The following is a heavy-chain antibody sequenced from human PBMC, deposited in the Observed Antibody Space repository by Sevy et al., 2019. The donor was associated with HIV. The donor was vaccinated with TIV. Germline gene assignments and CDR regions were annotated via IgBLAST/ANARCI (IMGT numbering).Heavy chain of an antibody. CDR1: EFSVTDNY. J-gene: IGHJ6*02. Sequence: GGSLRLSCAASEFSVTDNYKSWVRQAPGKGLEWVSTIYSGGSTFYADSVKGRFTISRDNSKNTLYLHMNSLRAEDTAVYYCARDRYYDASGYYYYYYGLDVWGQGTTVTVSS. CDR3: ARDRYYDASGYYYYYYGLDV. D-gene: IGHD3-22*01. CDR2: IYSGGST. V-gene: IGHV3-66*01.